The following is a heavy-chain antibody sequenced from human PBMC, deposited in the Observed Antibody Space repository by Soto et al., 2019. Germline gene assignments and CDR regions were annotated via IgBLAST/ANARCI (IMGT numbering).Heavy chain of an antibody. CDR3: AADATAWQQMVPSDY. Sequence: GASVKFSCKASGFTFTSSAFQWVRQARGQRLEWIGWIAVGSGYTNYAQRFQDRVTLTRDMSTATTYMELSRLTSEDTAIYYCAADATAWQQMVPSDYWGQGTLVTVS. CDR2: IAVGSGYT. CDR1: GFTFTSSA. D-gene: IGHD2-8*01. J-gene: IGHJ4*02. V-gene: IGHV1-58*01.